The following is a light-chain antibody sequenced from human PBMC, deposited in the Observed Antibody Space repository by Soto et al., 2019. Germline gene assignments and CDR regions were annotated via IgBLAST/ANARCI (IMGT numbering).Light chain of an antibody. CDR1: QGVTTN. V-gene: IGKV3-15*01. J-gene: IGKJ5*01. CDR3: QQYNNWPCS. CDR2: DVS. Sequence: VMTPSPSTLSVSPGKRAPLSGRAGQGVTTNFAWYQPKSGQSPRLLIYDVSIRATGVPARFSGTGSETDFTLTISGLQSEDSAVYFCQQYNNWPCSFGQGTRLEIK.